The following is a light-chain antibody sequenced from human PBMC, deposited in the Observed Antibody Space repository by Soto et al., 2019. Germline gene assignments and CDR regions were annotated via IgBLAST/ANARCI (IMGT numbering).Light chain of an antibody. CDR3: QQYNNLPPP. CDR1: QSVSSN. CDR2: GAS. Sequence: EIVMTQSPATLSVSPGERATLSCRASQSVSSNLAWYQQKPGQAPRLLIYGASTRATGIPARFSGSGSGTEFTLTISSLQSEDFAVYYCQQYNNLPPPLGSETRLEIK. V-gene: IGKV3-15*01. J-gene: IGKJ5*01.